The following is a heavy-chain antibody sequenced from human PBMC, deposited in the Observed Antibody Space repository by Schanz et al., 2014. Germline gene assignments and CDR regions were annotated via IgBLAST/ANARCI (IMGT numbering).Heavy chain of an antibody. CDR2: VYQTGRT. D-gene: IGHD3-16*01. CDR3: ARGRYDGGGSFDS. Sequence: QVQLQESGPGVVKPSGTLSLTCAVSGGSITTPNWWNWVRQPPGKGLEWIGEVYQTGRTNYKTSLGSRVPMSIDKSKNQFFLNLTSLTASDTAVYYCARGRYDGGGSFDSWGQGALVTVSS. V-gene: IGHV4-4*02. J-gene: IGHJ4*02. CDR1: GGSITTPNW.